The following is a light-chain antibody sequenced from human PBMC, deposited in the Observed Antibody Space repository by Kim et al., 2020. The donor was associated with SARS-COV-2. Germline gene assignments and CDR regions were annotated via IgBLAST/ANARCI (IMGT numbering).Light chain of an antibody. V-gene: IGKV3-11*01. CDR2: DTS. CDR3: QQRDNWPIT. Sequence: EVVLTQSPATLSLSPGVRATLSCRASQSVSGLLAWYQQRPGQAPRLVIHDTSIRAAGIPVRFSGSGSETDYTLTISSLEPEDFALYYCQQRDNWPITFGQGTRLEIK. J-gene: IGKJ5*01. CDR1: QSVSGL.